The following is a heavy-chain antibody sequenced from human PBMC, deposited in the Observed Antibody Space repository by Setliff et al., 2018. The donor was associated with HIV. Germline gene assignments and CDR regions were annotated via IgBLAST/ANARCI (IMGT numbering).Heavy chain of an antibody. CDR3: AKDGVRALTRKESKYFQY. V-gene: IGHV1-8*02. D-gene: IGHD3-16*01. J-gene: IGHJ1*01. Sequence: ASVKVSCRASGYTFTNYDINWGRQDPGQGREWMGWMNPNSGNTGYAQKFQGRVTMTRNTSIRTAYMELSSLRSEDTAVFYCAKDGVRALTRKESKYFQYWGQGTLVTVSS. CDR1: GYTFTNYD. CDR2: MNPNSGNT.